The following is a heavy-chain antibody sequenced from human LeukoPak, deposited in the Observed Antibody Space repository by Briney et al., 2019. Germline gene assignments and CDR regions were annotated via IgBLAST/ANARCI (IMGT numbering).Heavy chain of an antibody. D-gene: IGHD3-16*02. CDR3: ARLPYRDGVAQDY. CDR2: INTISGAT. CDR1: GYTFTRYY. Sequence: ASVKVSCKTSGYTFTRYYMQWVRQAPGHGLEWMGIINTISGATDYAQKFQGRVTMTRDTSTSTVYMELSSLRSEDTAMYYCARLPYRDGVAQDYWGQGTLVTVSP. J-gene: IGHJ4*02. V-gene: IGHV1-46*01.